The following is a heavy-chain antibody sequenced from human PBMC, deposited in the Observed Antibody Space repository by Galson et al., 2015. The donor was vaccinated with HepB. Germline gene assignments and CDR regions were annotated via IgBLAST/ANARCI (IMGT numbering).Heavy chain of an antibody. CDR1: GGSISSSSYY. CDR3: ARPSTYSSGPNGAFDI. CDR2: IYYSGST. Sequence: SETLSLTCTVSGGSISSSSYYWGWIRQPPGKGLEWIGSIYYSGSTYYNPSLKSRVTISVDTSKNQFSLKLSSVTAADTAVYYCARPSTYSSGPNGAFDIWGQGTMVTVSS. J-gene: IGHJ3*02. V-gene: IGHV4-39*01. D-gene: IGHD6-19*01.